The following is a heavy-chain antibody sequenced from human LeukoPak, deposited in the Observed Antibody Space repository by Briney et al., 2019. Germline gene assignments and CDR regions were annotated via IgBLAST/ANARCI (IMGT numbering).Heavy chain of an antibody. CDR2: IKQDGSET. Sequence: GGSLRLSCAASGFTFSDFWMTWVRQTPGKGLEWVAYIKQDGSETSYVDSVKGRFTISGDNAKNSLYLQMNSLRAEDTALYYCAKGHAWMTPWGQGTLVTVSS. V-gene: IGHV3-7*03. J-gene: IGHJ5*02. CDR1: GFTFSDFW. D-gene: IGHD3-16*01. CDR3: AKGHAWMTP.